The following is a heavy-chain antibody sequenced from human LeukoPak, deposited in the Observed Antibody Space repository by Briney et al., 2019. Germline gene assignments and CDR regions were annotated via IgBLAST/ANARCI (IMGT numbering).Heavy chain of an antibody. Sequence: QSGGSLRLSCAASGFTFSNYWMTWVRQAPGKGLEWVANINQDGSAKYYVDSVKGRFTISRDNDKNSLYLQMNSLRAEDTAVYYCARPLGYCSGGSCYPFDYWGQGTLVTVSS. CDR1: GFTFSNYW. V-gene: IGHV3-7*01. D-gene: IGHD2-15*01. CDR2: INQDGSAK. CDR3: ARPLGYCSGGSCYPFDY. J-gene: IGHJ4*02.